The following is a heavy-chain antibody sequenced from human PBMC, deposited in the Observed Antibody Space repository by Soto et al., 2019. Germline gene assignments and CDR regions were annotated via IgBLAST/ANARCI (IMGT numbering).Heavy chain of an antibody. Sequence: EVQLLESGGGLEQPGGSLTLSCAASGFTFSSAFMSWVRQAPGKGLEWVSTISSGADSTYYADSVKGRFTISRDNSKNALFLQMNSLRTEDTAVYYCAHMTGFDYWRQGTLVTVSS. J-gene: IGHJ4*02. D-gene: IGHD3-9*01. CDR3: AHMTGFDY. CDR1: GFTFSSAF. CDR2: ISSGADST. V-gene: IGHV3-23*01.